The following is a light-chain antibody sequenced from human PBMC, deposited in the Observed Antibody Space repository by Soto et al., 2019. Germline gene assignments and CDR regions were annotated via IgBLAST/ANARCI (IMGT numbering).Light chain of an antibody. CDR2: DVS. CDR1: QSLSGNY. CDR3: QQYVTSPYT. V-gene: IGKV3-20*01. Sequence: EIVLTQSPGTLSLSPGERATLSCRASQSLSGNYLAWYQQKSGQAPRLLIYDVSSRATGFPDRFTGSRSGTDFTLTISRLQPEDFAVYYCQQYVTSPYTFGQGTKLEIK. J-gene: IGKJ2*01.